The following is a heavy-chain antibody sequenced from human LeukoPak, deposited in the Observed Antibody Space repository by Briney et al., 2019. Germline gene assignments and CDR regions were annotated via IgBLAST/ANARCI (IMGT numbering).Heavy chain of an antibody. Sequence: SETLSLTCAVYGGSFSGYYWSWIRQPPGKGLEWIVEINHSGSTNYNPSLKSRVTISVDTSKNQFSLKLSSVTAADTAVYYCARAPTKRYYYDSSGWNAFDIWGQGTMVTVSS. J-gene: IGHJ3*02. CDR3: ARAPTKRYYYDSSGWNAFDI. CDR1: GGSFSGYY. V-gene: IGHV4-34*01. D-gene: IGHD3-22*01. CDR2: INHSGST.